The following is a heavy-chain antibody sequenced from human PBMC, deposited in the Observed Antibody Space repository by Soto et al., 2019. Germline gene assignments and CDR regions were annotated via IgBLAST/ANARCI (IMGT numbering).Heavy chain of an antibody. Sequence: ASVKVSCKASGYTFTSYAMHWVRQAPGQRLEWMGWINAGNGNTKYSQKFQGRVTITRDTSASTAYMELSSLRSEDTAVYYCARDPGWNYYFDYWGQGTLVTVSS. CDR2: INAGNGNT. CDR3: ARDPGWNYYFDY. V-gene: IGHV1-3*01. CDR1: GYTFTSYA. D-gene: IGHD1-7*01. J-gene: IGHJ4*02.